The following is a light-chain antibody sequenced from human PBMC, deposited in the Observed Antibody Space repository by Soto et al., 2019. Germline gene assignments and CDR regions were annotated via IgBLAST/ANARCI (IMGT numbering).Light chain of an antibody. J-gene: IGLJ2*01. Sequence: QSVLTQPASGSGSPGQSITISCTGTSSDVGGYNYVSWYQQHPGKAPKLMIYDVSNRPSGVSNRFSGSKSGNTASLTISGLQAEDEADYYCSSYTSSSNVVFGGGTQLTVL. CDR3: SSYTSSSNVV. V-gene: IGLV2-14*01. CDR1: SSDVGGYNY. CDR2: DVS.